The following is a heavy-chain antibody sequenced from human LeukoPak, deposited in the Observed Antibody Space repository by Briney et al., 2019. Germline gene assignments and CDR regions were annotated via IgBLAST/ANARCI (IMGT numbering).Heavy chain of an antibody. Sequence: GGSLRLSCAASGFTFSSYAMHWVRQAPGKGLEWVANIKGDGSETSYVTSVRGRFTISRDNAKNSLYLQMNNLRVEDTAVYYCAREEVKSFDNWGQGTLVTVSS. CDR2: IKGDGSET. CDR1: GFTFSSYA. V-gene: IGHV3-7*03. J-gene: IGHJ4*02. CDR3: AREEVKSFDN.